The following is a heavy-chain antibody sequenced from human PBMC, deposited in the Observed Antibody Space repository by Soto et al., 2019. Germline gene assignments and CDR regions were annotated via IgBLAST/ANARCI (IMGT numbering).Heavy chain of an antibody. D-gene: IGHD2-2*03. V-gene: IGHV5-10-1*01. CDR2: IDPSDSYT. CDR1: GYSFTSYW. Sequence: PGESLKISCKGSGYSFTSYWISWVRQMPGKGLEWMGRIDPSDSYTNYSPSFQGHVTISADKSISTAYLQWSSLKASDTAMYYCARSGYCSSTSCVYYYGMDVWGQGTTVTVS. CDR3: ARSGYCSSTSCVYYYGMDV. J-gene: IGHJ6*02.